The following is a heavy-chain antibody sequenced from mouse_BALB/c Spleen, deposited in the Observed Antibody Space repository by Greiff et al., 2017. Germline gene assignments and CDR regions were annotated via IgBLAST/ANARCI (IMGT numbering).Heavy chain of an antibody. V-gene: IGHV5-4*02. CDR3: ARETTGWFAY. D-gene: IGHD2-12*01. CDR2: ISDGGSYT. J-gene: IGHJ3*01. CDR1: GFTFSDYY. Sequence: DVMLVESGGGLVKPGGSLKLSCAASGFTFSDYYMYWVRQTPEKRLEWVATISDGGSYTYYPDSVKGRVTISRDNAKNNLYLQMSSLKSEDTAMYYCARETTGWFAYWGQGTLVTVSA.